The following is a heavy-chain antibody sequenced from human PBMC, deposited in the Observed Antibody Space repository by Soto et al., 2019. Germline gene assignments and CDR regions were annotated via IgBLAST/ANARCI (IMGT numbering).Heavy chain of an antibody. J-gene: IGHJ3*02. CDR1: GFTFSSYG. V-gene: IGHV3-30*01. CDR3: AREDNDFDI. D-gene: IGHD2-15*01. CDR2: ISYNGWSR. Sequence: QVQLVESGGGVVQPGGSLRLSCAASGFTFSSYGVHWVRQAPGKGLEWVAFISYNGWSRYYADSVKGRFTISSDNSKNTLYLQMNSLGLEDTAVYYCAREDNDFDIWGQGTMVSVSS.